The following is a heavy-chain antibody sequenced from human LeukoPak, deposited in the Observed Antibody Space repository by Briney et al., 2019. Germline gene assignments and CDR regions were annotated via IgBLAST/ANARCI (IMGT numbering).Heavy chain of an antibody. Sequence: SETLSLTCTVSGGSISSSSYYWGWIRQPPGKGLEWIGSIYYSGSTYYNPSLKSRVTISVDTPKNQFSLKLSSVTAADTAVYYCAKLVSSIAALARYYYYMDVWGKGTTVTVSS. CDR2: IYYSGST. V-gene: IGHV4-39*01. J-gene: IGHJ6*03. D-gene: IGHD6-6*01. CDR3: AKLVSSIAALARYYYYMDV. CDR1: GGSISSSSYY.